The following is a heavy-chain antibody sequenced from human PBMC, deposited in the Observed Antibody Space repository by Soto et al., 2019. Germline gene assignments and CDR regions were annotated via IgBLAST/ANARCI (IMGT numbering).Heavy chain of an antibody. Sequence: SETLSLTCTVSGGSISSYYVSWIRQSAGKGLEWIGRIDTSGTTNYNPSLKSRVTMSVDASKNHFSLNLSSVTAADTAVYCCARGPRGYVYYHGMDVWGQGTTVTVSS. J-gene: IGHJ6*02. V-gene: IGHV4-4*07. D-gene: IGHD3-10*01. CDR3: ARGPRGYVYYHGMDV. CDR2: IDTSGTT. CDR1: GGSISSYY.